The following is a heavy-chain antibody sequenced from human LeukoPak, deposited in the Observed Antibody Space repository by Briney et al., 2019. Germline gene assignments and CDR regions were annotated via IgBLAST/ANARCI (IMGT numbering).Heavy chain of an antibody. J-gene: IGHJ4*02. V-gene: IGHV4-34*01. CDR2: INHSGST. CDR3: ARARRYGSGWDY. Sequence: SETLSLTCAVYGGSFSGYYWSWLRQPPGKGLEWIGEINHSGSTNYIPSLKSRVTISVDTSKNQFSLKLSSVTAADTAVYYCARARRYGSGWDYWGQGTLVTVSS. D-gene: IGHD3-10*01. CDR1: GGSFSGYY.